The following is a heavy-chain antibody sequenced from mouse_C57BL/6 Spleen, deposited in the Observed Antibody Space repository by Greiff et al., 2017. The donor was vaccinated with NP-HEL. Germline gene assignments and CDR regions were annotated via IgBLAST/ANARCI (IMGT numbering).Heavy chain of an antibody. J-gene: IGHJ2*01. CDR3: ARANTTVVADFDY. CDR1: GYTFTSYW. V-gene: IGHV1-59*01. D-gene: IGHD1-1*01. Sequence: QVQLQQPGAELVRPGTSVKLSCKASGYTFTSYWMHWVKQRPGQGLEWIGVIDPSDSYTNYNQKFKGKATLTVDTSSSTAYMQLSSLTSEDSAVYYCARANTTVVADFDYRGKGTTLTVSS. CDR2: IDPSDSYT.